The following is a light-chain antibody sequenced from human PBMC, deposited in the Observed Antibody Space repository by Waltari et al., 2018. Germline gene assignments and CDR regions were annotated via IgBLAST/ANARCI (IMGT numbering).Light chain of an antibody. CDR3: QSYDNNNPVV. Sequence: NLMLTQPHSVSESPGKTVTISCTPSSGSIATHYVQWYQQRPGGSPPTVFYEGNQRPYGVPVRFSGSIDTSSDSASLTISGLRPEDEADYYCQSYDNNNPVVFGGGTKLIVL. V-gene: IGLV6-57*01. J-gene: IGLJ2*01. CDR1: SGSIATHY. CDR2: EGN.